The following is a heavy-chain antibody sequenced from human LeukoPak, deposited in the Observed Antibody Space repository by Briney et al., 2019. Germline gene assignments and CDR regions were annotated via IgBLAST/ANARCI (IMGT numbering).Heavy chain of an antibody. V-gene: IGHV3-53*01. CDR1: GFTVSTNC. Sequence: PGGSLRLSCAASGFTVSTNCMTWVRQAPGKGLEWVSTIYSGGTTYYADSVMGRFTISRHNSRNTLYLQVNSLRAEDTAVYYCARSGSAWSLDYWGQGTLVTVSS. J-gene: IGHJ4*02. D-gene: IGHD6-19*01. CDR3: ARSGSAWSLDY. CDR2: IYSGGTT.